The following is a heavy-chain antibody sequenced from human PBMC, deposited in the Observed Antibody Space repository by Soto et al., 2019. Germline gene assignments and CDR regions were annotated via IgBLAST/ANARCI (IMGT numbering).Heavy chain of an antibody. J-gene: IGHJ5*02. Sequence: PGGSLRLSCAASGFTFSSYCRHWVRQAPGKGLEWVAVISYGGSNKYYADSVKGRFTISRDNSKNTLYLQMNNLRAEDTAVYYCAKDNCISTSCYRLYNWFDPWGQGTLVTVSS. V-gene: IGHV3-30*18. CDR3: AKDNCISTSCYRLYNWFDP. CDR2: ISYGGSNK. D-gene: IGHD2-2*01. CDR1: GFTFSSYC.